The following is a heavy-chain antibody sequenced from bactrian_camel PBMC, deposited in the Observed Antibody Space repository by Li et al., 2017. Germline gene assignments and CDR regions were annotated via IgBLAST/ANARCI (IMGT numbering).Heavy chain of an antibody. Sequence: DVQLVESGGGQVQPGGSLRLSCIASGFQFSDYPMSWVRQAPGKDLEWLAQIAYDGWVSRYNDPAKGRFTISRDNAKNTVYLEMNSLKPEDTAMYYCAAAHGGMWYLSVWPSLNANEYDYWGQGTQVTVS. V-gene: IGHV3S35*01. CDR2: IAYDGWVS. CDR1: GFQFSDYP. CDR3: AAAHGGMWYLSVWPSLNANEYDY. J-gene: IGHJ4*01. D-gene: IGHD1*01.